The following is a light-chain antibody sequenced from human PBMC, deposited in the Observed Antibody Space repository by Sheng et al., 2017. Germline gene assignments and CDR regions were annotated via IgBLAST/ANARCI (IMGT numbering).Light chain of an antibody. Sequence: EIVMTQSPATLSLSPGERATLSCRASQSVSSSYLAWYQQKPGQAPRLLIYGASSRATGIPDRFSGSGSGTDFTLTISRLEPEDFVVYYCQQYANSITFGPGTRLDIK. CDR1: QSVSSSY. V-gene: IGKV3-20*01. J-gene: IGKJ5*01. CDR3: QQYANSIT. CDR2: GAS.